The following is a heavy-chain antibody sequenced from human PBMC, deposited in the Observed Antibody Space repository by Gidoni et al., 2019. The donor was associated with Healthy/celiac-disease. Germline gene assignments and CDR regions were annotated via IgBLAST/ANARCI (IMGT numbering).Heavy chain of an antibody. V-gene: IGHV3-21*01. CDR2: ISSSSSYI. Sequence: EVQLVESGGGLVKPGGSLRLSCAASGFTFRSYSMNWVRQAPGKGLEWVSSISSSSSYIYYADSVKGRFTISRDNAKNSLYLQMNSLRAEDTAVYYCARDQIAVGPYHLNYFDYWGQGTLVTVSS. CDR3: ARDQIAVGPYHLNYFDY. J-gene: IGHJ4*02. CDR1: GFTFRSYS. D-gene: IGHD6-19*01.